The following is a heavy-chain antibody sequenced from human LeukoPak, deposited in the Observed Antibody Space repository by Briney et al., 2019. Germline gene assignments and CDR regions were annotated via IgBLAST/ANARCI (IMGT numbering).Heavy chain of an antibody. CDR3: ARHEELVGATGY. V-gene: IGHV4-39*01. CDR1: GGSISSGGYY. Sequence: SETLSLTCTVSGGSISSGGYYWGWIRQPPGKGLEWIGSIYYSGSTYYNPSLKSRVTISVDTSKNQFSLKLSSVTAADTAVYYCARHEELVGATGYWGQGTLVTVSS. D-gene: IGHD1-26*01. J-gene: IGHJ4*02. CDR2: IYYSGST.